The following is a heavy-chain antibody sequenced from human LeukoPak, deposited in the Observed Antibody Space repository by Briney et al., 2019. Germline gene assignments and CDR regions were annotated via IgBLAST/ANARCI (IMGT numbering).Heavy chain of an antibody. V-gene: IGHV4-59*08. CDR3: ARTITGIDHNIFDY. D-gene: IGHD1-20*01. J-gene: IGHJ4*02. Sequence: SETLSLTCTVSGGSISSYYWSWIRQPPGKGLEWIGYIYYSGSTNYNPSLKSRVTISVDTSKNQFSLKLSSVTAADTAVYYCARTITGIDHNIFDYWGQGTLVTVSS. CDR2: IYYSGST. CDR1: GGSISSYY.